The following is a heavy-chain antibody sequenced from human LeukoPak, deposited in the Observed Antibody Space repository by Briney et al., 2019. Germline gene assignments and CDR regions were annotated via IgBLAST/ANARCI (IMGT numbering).Heavy chain of an antibody. CDR1: GYTFTGYY. CDR3: ATNILVRDIINWFDP. J-gene: IGHJ5*02. V-gene: IGHV1-2*02. Sequence: ASVKVSCKASGYTFTGYYLHWVRQAPGQGLQWMGWINPNSGGTKYALTFQGRVTMTRDTSISTAHMELSRLTFDDTAVYYCATNILVRDIINWFDPWGQGTLVTVSS. D-gene: IGHD3-10*01. CDR2: INPNSGGT.